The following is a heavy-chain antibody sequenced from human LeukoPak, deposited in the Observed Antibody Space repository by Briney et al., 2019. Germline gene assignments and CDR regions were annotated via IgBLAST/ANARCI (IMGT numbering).Heavy chain of an antibody. J-gene: IGHJ6*03. CDR3: ARAFVGLSRGGIWSGLQNYYYMDV. CDR2: INHSGSA. V-gene: IGHV4-34*01. Sequence: PSETLSLTCAVYGGSFSGYYWSWIRQPPGKGLEWIGEINHSGSANYNPSLKSRVTISVDTSKNQFSLKLSSVTAADTAVYYCARAFVGLSRGGIWSGLQNYYYMDVWGKGTTVTVSS. CDR1: GGSFSGYY. D-gene: IGHD3-3*01.